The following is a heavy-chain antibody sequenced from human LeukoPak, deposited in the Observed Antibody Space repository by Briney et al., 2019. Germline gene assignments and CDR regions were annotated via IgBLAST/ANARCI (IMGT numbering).Heavy chain of an antibody. V-gene: IGHV4-61*02. J-gene: IGHJ4*02. D-gene: IGHD3-3*01. CDR3: ARGLRFLEWLLDY. CDR2: IYTSGST. CDR1: GGSISSGSYY. Sequence: SETLSLTCTVSGGSISSGSYYWGWIRQPAGKGLEWIGRIYTSGSTNYNPSLKSRVTISVDTSKNQFSLKLSSVTAADTAVYYCARGLRFLEWLLDYWGQGTPVTVSS.